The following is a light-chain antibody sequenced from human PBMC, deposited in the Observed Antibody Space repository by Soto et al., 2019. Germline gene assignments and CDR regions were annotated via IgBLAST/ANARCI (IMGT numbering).Light chain of an antibody. V-gene: IGKV3-20*01. CDR3: QQYGSSPST. CDR1: QSVSSSY. Sequence: EIVLTQSPGTLSLSPGERATLSCRASQSVSSSYLAWYQQKPGQAPRLLIYGSTSRATGVPDRLSGSGSGTDFTLTISRLEPEDFAVYFCQQYGSSPSTLGQGTKVDIK. CDR2: GST. J-gene: IGKJ1*01.